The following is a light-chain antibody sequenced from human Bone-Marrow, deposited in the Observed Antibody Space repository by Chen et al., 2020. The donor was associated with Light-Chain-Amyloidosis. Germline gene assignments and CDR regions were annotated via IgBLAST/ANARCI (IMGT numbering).Light chain of an antibody. CDR1: SGDVGTYNY. J-gene: IGLJ1*01. Sequence: QSALTQPASVSGSPGQSIPISCPGTSGDVGTYNYVSWYQQHPGKAPKVMIYAVSNRPSGVSTRFSGSKSGNTASLTISGLQAEDEADYYCSSFTSSSSYVFGPGTKVTVL. V-gene: IGLV2-14*01. CDR2: AVS. CDR3: SSFTSSSSYV.